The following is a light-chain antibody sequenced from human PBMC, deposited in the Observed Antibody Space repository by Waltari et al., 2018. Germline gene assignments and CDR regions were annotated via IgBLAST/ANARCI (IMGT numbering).Light chain of an antibody. CDR2: NVS. Sequence: QSALTQPASVSGSPGQSITISCTGTSSGVGDYNYVSWYQQHPGRAPKLIIYNVSNRPSGISNRLSGSKSGNTASLTISGLQAEDEADYYCSSHISSTTLVFGGGTKLTVV. V-gene: IGLV2-14*01. CDR1: SSGVGDYNY. J-gene: IGLJ3*02. CDR3: SSHISSTTLV.